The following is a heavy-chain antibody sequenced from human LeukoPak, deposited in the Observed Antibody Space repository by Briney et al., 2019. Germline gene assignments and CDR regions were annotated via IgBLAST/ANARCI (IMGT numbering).Heavy chain of an antibody. CDR2: ISSSSSYI. D-gene: IGHD2-8*01. CDR1: GFTFSSYS. Sequence: GSLRLSCAASGFTFSSYSMNWVRQAPGKGLEWVSSISSSSSYIYYADSVKGRFTISRDNAKNSLYLQMNSLRAEDTAVYYCARGGYYWEHAFDIWGQGTMVTVSS. CDR3: ARGGYYWEHAFDI. J-gene: IGHJ3*02. V-gene: IGHV3-21*01.